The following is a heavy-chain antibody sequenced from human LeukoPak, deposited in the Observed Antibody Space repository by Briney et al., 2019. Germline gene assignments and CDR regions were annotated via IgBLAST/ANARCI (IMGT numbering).Heavy chain of an antibody. Sequence: SETLSLTCAVYDESFSGYYCSWIRQPPRKGLEWIGEIDHSGSTNYNPSLKSRVTISLDTSKNQLSLKLSSVTAADTAVYYCASDVLRGDGYNFDYWGQGTLVTVSS. CDR1: DESFSGYY. CDR2: IDHSGST. D-gene: IGHD5-24*01. V-gene: IGHV4-34*01. J-gene: IGHJ4*02. CDR3: ASDVLRGDGYNFDY.